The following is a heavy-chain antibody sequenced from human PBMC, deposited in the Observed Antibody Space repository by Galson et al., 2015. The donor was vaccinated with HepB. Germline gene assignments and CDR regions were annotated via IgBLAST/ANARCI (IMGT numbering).Heavy chain of an antibody. CDR2: IIPIFGTA. V-gene: IGHV1-69*06. D-gene: IGHD5-24*01. CDR3: ASIETPDYYYYGMDV. CDR1: GGTFSSYA. J-gene: IGHJ6*02. Sequence: SVKVSCKASGGTFSSYAISWVRQAPGQGLEWMGGIIPIFGTANYAQKFQGRVTITADKSTSTAYMELSSLRSEDTTVYYCASIETPDYYYYGMDVWGQGTTVTVSS.